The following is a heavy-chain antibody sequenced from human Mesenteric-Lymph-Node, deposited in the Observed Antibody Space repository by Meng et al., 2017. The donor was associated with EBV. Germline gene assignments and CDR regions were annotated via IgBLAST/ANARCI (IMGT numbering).Heavy chain of an antibody. D-gene: IGHD2-15*01. Sequence: QVQVVEFGAEVNKPGASVKVSCKASGYTFTSYAMHWVRQAPGQRLEWMGWINAGNGNTKYSQKFQGRDTITRDTSASTAYMELSSLRSEDTAVYYCARYCSGGSCYGPQFDYWGQGTLVTVSS. CDR2: INAGNGNT. CDR3: ARYCSGGSCYGPQFDY. CDR1: GYTFTSYA. J-gene: IGHJ4*02. V-gene: IGHV1-3*01.